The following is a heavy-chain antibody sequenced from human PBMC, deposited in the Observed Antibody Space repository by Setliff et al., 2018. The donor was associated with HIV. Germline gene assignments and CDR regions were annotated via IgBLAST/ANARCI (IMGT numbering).Heavy chain of an antibody. Sequence: SETLSLTCIVSRGPISRFYWSWIRQPPGKGLEWIGYIYYTGTTNYNPSLKSRVTISVDTSKNQLSLKLSSVTAADTAVYYCARDRPPSTVDMLGAFDRWGQGTMGTV. CDR3: ARDRPPSTVDMLGAFDR. CDR1: RGPISRFY. J-gene: IGHJ3*02. V-gene: IGHV4-59*12. CDR2: IYYTGTT. D-gene: IGHD4-17*01.